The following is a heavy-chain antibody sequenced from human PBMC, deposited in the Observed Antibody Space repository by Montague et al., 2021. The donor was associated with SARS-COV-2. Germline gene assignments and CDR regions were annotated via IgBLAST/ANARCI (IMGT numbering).Heavy chain of an antibody. CDR3: ARDAGAITMIVVEGRHDAFDI. J-gene: IGHJ3*02. Sequence: TLSLTCTVSGGSISSGSYYWSWIRQPAGKGLEWIGRIYTSGSTNYNPSLKSRVTISVDTSKNQFSLKLSSVTAADTAVYYCARDAGAITMIVVEGRHDAFDIWGQGTMVTVSS. CDR2: IYTSGST. D-gene: IGHD3-22*01. V-gene: IGHV4-61*02. CDR1: GGSISSGSYY.